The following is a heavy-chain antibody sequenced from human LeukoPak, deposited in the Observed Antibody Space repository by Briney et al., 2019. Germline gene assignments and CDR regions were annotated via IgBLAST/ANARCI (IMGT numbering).Heavy chain of an antibody. CDR2: IKQDGSEK. D-gene: IGHD2-2*01. Sequence: GGSLRLSCAASGFTFSSYWMSWVRQAPGKGLEWVANIKQDGSEKYYVDSVKGRFTISRDNAKNSLYLQMNSLRAEDTAVYYCASHYCSRTSCYRYYYYYGMDVWGQGTTVTVSS. CDR1: GFTFSSYW. CDR3: ASHYCSRTSCYRYYYYYGMDV. V-gene: IGHV3-7*01. J-gene: IGHJ6*02.